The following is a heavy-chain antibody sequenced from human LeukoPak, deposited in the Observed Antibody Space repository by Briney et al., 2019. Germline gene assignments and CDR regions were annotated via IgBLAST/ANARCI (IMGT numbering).Heavy chain of an antibody. J-gene: IGHJ4*02. CDR3: ARDLVRYYYDSSGYGYFDY. D-gene: IGHD3-22*01. V-gene: IGHV3-11*01. Sequence: GGSLRLSCAASGFTFSDYYMSWIRQAPGKGLEWVSYISSSGSTIYYADSVKGRFTISRDNAKNSLYLQMNSLRAEDTAVYYCARDLVRYYYDSSGYGYFDYWGQGTLVTVSS. CDR2: ISSSGSTI. CDR1: GFTFSDYY.